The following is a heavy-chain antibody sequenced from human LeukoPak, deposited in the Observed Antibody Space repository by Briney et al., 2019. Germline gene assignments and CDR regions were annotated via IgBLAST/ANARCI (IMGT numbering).Heavy chain of an antibody. CDR3: AKAGRITMIVVVMYAFDI. CDR2: ISGSGGST. Sequence: GGSLRLSCAASGFTFSSYAMSWVRQAPGKGLDWVSAISGSGGSTYYVDSVKGRFTISRDNSKNTLYLQMNSLRAEDTAVYYCAKAGRITMIVVVMYAFDIWGQGTMVTVSS. CDR1: GFTFSSYA. V-gene: IGHV3-23*01. J-gene: IGHJ3*02. D-gene: IGHD3-22*01.